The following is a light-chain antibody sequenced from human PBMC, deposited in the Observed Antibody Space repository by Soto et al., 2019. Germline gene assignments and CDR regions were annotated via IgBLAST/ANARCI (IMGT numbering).Light chain of an antibody. CDR1: QSVSSSY. CDR3: QLYGRSIT. CDR2: GAS. V-gene: IGKV3-20*01. Sequence: EIVLTQSPGTLSLSPGERATLSCRASQSVSSSYLAWYQQKPGQAPRLLIYGASSRATGIPDRFSGSGSGTDFTLTITRLEPEDFAVYYCQLYGRSITFGQGTRLEIK. J-gene: IGKJ5*01.